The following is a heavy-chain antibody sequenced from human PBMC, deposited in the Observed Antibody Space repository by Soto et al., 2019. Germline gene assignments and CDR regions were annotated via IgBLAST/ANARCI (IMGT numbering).Heavy chain of an antibody. Sequence: GGYLRPSCAASGFTVSSYAMSWVRQAPGKGLEWVSAISGSGGSTYYADSVKGRFTISRDNSKNTLYLQMNSLRAEDTAVYYFSRVRVRPIFGVFPDYWGQRTLFTVSS. CDR1: GFTVSSYA. CDR2: ISGSGGST. J-gene: IGHJ4*02. CDR3: SRVRVRPIFGVFPDY. V-gene: IGHV3-23*01. D-gene: IGHD3-3*01.